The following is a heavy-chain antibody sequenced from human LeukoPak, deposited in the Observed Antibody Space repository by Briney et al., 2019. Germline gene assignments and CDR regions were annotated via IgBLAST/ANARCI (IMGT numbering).Heavy chain of an antibody. Sequence: SETLSLTCTVSGGSISSSNYYWGWIRQPPGKGLEWIGSIYYSGSTYYNPSLKSRLTISVDRSRTQFSLNLGSVTAADTAVYYCARQSPVPTVVTPGLLDYWGQGTLVTVSS. J-gene: IGHJ4*02. D-gene: IGHD4-23*01. CDR1: GGSISSSNYY. V-gene: IGHV4-39*01. CDR3: ARQSPVPTVVTPGLLDY. CDR2: IYYSGST.